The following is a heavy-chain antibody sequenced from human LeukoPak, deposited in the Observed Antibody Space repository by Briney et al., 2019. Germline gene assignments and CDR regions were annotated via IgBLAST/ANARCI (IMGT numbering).Heavy chain of an antibody. J-gene: IGHJ4*02. CDR2: IYSGGTT. Sequence: GGSLRLSCAVSGFTVSGNYMSWVHQAPGKGLEWVSLIYSGGTTYYADSVKGRFTISRDNAKNTLYLQMNSLRAEDTAVYYCARGGGYSYGSFDYWGQGTLVTVSS. CDR1: GFTVSGNY. CDR3: ARGGGYSYGSFDY. V-gene: IGHV3-53*01. D-gene: IGHD5-18*01.